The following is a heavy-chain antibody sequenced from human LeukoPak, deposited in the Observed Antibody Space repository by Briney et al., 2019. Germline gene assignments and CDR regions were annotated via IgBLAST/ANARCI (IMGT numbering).Heavy chain of an antibody. Sequence: TPSETLSLTCTVSGGSISSSSYYWGWIRQPPGKGLEWIGSIYYSGSTYYNPSLKSRVTISVDTSENQFSLKLSSVTAADTAVYYCARILAAGTGYWGQGTLVTVSS. CDR3: ARILAAGTGY. V-gene: IGHV4-39*01. CDR1: GGSISSSSYY. D-gene: IGHD6-13*01. J-gene: IGHJ4*02. CDR2: IYYSGST.